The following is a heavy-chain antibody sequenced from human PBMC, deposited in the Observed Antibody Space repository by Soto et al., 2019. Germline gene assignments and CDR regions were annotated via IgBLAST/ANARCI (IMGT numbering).Heavy chain of an antibody. CDR1: GVSISYNSYY. Sequence: ETLSLTCSVSGVSISYNSYYWGWIRQPPGKGLEWVGGIFYTGTTYYSPSLKDRVTISVDTSKNSFSLNLTSVTAADTAVYFCARLVVVAPVANAWGQGTLVTVSS. D-gene: IGHD2-2*01. V-gene: IGHV4-39*02. CDR2: IFYTGTT. J-gene: IGHJ5*02. CDR3: ARLVVVAPVANA.